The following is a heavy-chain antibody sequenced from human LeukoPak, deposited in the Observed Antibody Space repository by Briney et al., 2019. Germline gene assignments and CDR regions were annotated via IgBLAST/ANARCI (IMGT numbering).Heavy chain of an antibody. Sequence: GGSLRLSCAASGFTFSTYAMNWVRQAPGKGLEWVSTIGGSGTSTYYTDSVKGRFAFSRDNSKSTLYLQMNSLRADDTAVYYCAKRSSDYYWGFDYWGQGTLVTVSS. CDR3: AKRSSDYYWGFDY. J-gene: IGHJ4*02. CDR2: IGGSGTST. V-gene: IGHV3-23*01. D-gene: IGHD3-22*01. CDR1: GFTFSTYA.